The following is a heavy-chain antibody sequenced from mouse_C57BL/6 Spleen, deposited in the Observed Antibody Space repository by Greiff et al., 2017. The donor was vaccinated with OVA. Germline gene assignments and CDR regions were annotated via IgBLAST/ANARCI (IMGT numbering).Heavy chain of an antibody. Sequence: EVQRVESGGGLVKPGGSLKLSCAASGFTFSDYGMHWVRQAPEKGLEWVAYISSGSSTIYYADTVKGRFTISRDNAKNTLFLQMTSLRSEDTAMYYCARGYGSNYEWFAYWGQGTLVTVSA. CDR1: GFTFSDYG. CDR2: ISSGSSTI. CDR3: ARGYGSNYEWFAY. D-gene: IGHD2-5*01. V-gene: IGHV5-17*01. J-gene: IGHJ3*01.